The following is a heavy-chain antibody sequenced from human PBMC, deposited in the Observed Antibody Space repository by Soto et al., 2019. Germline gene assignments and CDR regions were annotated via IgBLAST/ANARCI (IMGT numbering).Heavy chain of an antibody. CDR1: GFTFSRDW. J-gene: IGHJ4*01. Sequence: EVQLVESGGGLVQPGGSLRLSCAASGFTFSRDWMHWVRQAPGKGLVWVSRVNSDGSTINYAESVKGRFTISRDNAKNTLYLQMNSLRVDDTAKYYCVRWPEYWGQGTLVTVSS. CDR2: VNSDGSTI. V-gene: IGHV3-74*01. CDR3: VRWPEY. D-gene: IGHD2-15*01.